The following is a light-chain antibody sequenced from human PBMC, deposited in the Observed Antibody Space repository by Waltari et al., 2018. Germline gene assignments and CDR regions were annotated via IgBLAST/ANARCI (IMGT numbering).Light chain of an antibody. Sequence: AIRMTQSPSSLSASTGDGVTITCRASQNISSDLAWYQQTSGKAPKLLIFAASTLQTGVPSRFSGSGSGTDLTLTISRLQSEDLGTYYCQQYYNYPFTFGGGTKVEL. J-gene: IGKJ4*01. V-gene: IGKV1-8*01. CDR2: AAS. CDR3: QQYYNYPFT. CDR1: QNISSD.